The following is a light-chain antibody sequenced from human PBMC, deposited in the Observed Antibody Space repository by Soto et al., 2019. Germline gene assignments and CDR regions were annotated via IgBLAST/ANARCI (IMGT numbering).Light chain of an antibody. V-gene: IGKV3-20*01. CDR2: GTS. Sequence: DIVLTQSPATLSLSPGERATLSCRASQSVSNTYLAWYQQKPAQPPRLLIYGTSTRSTGIPDRFIGSGSGTDFTLTITRLEPEDFAVYYCQQYGTSPWTFGQGTKVDIK. CDR1: QSVSNTY. J-gene: IGKJ1*01. CDR3: QQYGTSPWT.